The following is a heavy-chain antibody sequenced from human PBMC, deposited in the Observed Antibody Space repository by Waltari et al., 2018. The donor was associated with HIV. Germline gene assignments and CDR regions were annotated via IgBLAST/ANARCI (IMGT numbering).Heavy chain of an antibody. Sequence: QVHLVQSGARVKMPGASVRVSCKNSGYLFTNYGVSWVRQAPGQGLEWLGWISGYNANTNYAQRLQGRVTLTTDTSTSTAYMELRSLRSDDTAVYYCARGLGGSYYYGVDVWGQGTTVTVS. J-gene: IGHJ6*02. V-gene: IGHV1-18*01. CDR3: ARGLGGSYYYGVDV. CDR1: GYLFTNYG. CDR2: ISGYNANT.